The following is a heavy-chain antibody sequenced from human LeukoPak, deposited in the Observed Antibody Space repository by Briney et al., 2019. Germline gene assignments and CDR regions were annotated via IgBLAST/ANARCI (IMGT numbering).Heavy chain of an antibody. CDR3: ARDRVGSGWPRPWYFEF. Sequence: PSETLSLTCTVSGGSISSYYWSWIRQPAGKGLEWIGRIYTSGSTNYNPSLKSRVTMSVDTSKNQFSLKLSSVTAADTAVYYCARDRVGSGWPRPWYFEFWGQGTLTTVSS. CDR1: GGSISSYY. V-gene: IGHV4-4*07. J-gene: IGHJ4*02. D-gene: IGHD6-19*01. CDR2: IYTSGST.